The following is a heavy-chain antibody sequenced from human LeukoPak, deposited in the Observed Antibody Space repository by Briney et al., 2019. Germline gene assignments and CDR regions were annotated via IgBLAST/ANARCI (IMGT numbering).Heavy chain of an antibody. J-gene: IGHJ4*02. CDR3: ARNEHVLRYFDWLY. CDR2: ISYDGSNK. Sequence: GRSLRLSCAASGFTFSSYAMHWVRQAPGKGLEWVAVISYDGSNKYYADSVKGRFTISRDNSKNTLYLQKNSLRAEDTAVYYCARNEHVLRYFDWLYWGQGTLVTVSS. V-gene: IGHV3-30*01. CDR1: GFTFSSYA. D-gene: IGHD3-9*01.